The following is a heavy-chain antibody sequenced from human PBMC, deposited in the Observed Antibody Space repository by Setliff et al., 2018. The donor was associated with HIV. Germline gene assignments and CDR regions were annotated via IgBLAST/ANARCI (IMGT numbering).Heavy chain of an antibody. V-gene: IGHV3-53*01. Sequence: PGGSLRLSCAASGFGVNDYHMSWVRQAPGKGLEWVSLIYSGGTTYYTDSVRGRLTTFRDSSKNTLYLQMNNVRDDDTAVYYCARDGGSVSYLSSGYFDYWGLGTLVTVAS. CDR3: ARDGGSVSYLSSGYFDY. D-gene: IGHD2-8*01. J-gene: IGHJ4*01. CDR1: GFGVNDYH. CDR2: IYSGGTT.